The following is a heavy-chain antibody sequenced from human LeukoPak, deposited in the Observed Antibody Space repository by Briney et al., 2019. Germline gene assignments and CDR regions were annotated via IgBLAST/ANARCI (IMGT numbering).Heavy chain of an antibody. J-gene: IGHJ3*02. D-gene: IGHD2-21*02. CDR1: GFSVSSNY. Sequence: PGGSLRLSCAASGFSVSSNYMSWVRQAPGKGLEWVSVIYSGGSTYWADSVKGRFTISKDNSKNTLYLQMNSLRAEDTAVYYSASYCGGDCYFAFDIWGQGTMVTVSS. CDR3: ASYCGGDCYFAFDI. CDR2: IYSGGST. V-gene: IGHV3-53*01.